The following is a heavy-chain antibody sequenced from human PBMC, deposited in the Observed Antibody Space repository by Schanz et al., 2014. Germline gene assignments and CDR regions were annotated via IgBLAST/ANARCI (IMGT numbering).Heavy chain of an antibody. V-gene: IGHV3-23*01. J-gene: IGHJ5*02. CDR3: AKAADWPVTRFDP. Sequence: EVQLLESGGGLVQPGGSLRLSCAASGFTFSTYAMAWVRQAPGKGLEWVSALSEGGGGTHYADSVRGRFTISSDSSKNTLDLQKSSLRADDTAVYYCAKAADWPVTRFDPWGQGTLXTVSS. CDR1: GFTFSTYA. D-gene: IGHD3-9*01. CDR2: LSEGGGGT.